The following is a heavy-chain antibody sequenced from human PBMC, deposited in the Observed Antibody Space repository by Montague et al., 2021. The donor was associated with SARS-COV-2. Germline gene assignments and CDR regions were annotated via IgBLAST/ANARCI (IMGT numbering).Heavy chain of an antibody. V-gene: IGHV4-59*01. CDR1: GSSISSYY. J-gene: IGHJ6*02. D-gene: IGHD2-15*01. Sequence: SETLSLTCTVAGSSISSYYWSWIRQPPGKGLEWIGYINYSGSTNXNPSLKSRVTISVDTSKNQFSLNLSSVTAADTAVYYCARNLVVHYWYGMDVWGQGTTVTVSS. CDR3: ARNLVVHYWYGMDV. CDR2: INYSGST.